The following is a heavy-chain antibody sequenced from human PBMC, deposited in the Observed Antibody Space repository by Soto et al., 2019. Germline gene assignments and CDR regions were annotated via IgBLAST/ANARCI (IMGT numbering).Heavy chain of an antibody. V-gene: IGHV1-8*01. CDR2: MNPNSGNT. J-gene: IGHJ6*02. CDR3: ARPRSGSYYYGMDV. CDR1: GYTFTSYD. Sequence: QVQLVQSGAEAKKPGASVKVSCKASGYTFTSYDINWVRQATGQGLEWMGWMNPNSGNTGYAQKFQGRVTMTRNTSIITAYMELSSLRSEDTAVYYCARPRSGSYYYGMDVWGQGTAVTVSS. D-gene: IGHD3-3*01.